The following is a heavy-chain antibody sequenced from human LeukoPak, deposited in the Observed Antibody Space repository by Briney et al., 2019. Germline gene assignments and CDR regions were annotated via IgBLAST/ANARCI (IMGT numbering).Heavy chain of an antibody. CDR3: ARATGRNGHFDY. CDR2: INAGNGNT. D-gene: IGHD2-8*01. J-gene: IGHJ4*02. Sequence: GASVKVSCKASGYTFTSYAMHWVRQAPGQRLEWMGWINAGNGNTKYSQKFQGRVTITRDTSASTAYMELSSLRSEDTAVYYCARATGRNGHFDYWGQGTLVTVSP. CDR1: GYTFTSYA. V-gene: IGHV1-3*01.